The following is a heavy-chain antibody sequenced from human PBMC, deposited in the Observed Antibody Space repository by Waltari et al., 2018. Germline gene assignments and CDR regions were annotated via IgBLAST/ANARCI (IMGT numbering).Heavy chain of an antibody. CDR2: ISANNGNT. CDR3: ARDMGVVDGGSEFDY. Sequence: VQLVQSGAEVKKPGASVKVSCKASGYTFTSYGISWVRQAPGQRLEWMGWISANNGNTKYTPTSQGRVTMTTETSTSTAYMELRSLRSDDTAVYYGARDMGVVDGGSEFDYWGQGTLVTVSS. D-gene: IGHD3-22*01. J-gene: IGHJ4*02. V-gene: IGHV1-18*01. CDR1: GYTFTSYG.